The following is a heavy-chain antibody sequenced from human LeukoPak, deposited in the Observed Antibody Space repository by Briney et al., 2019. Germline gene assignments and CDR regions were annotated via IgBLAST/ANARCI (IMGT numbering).Heavy chain of an antibody. J-gene: IGHJ4*02. Sequence: ASVKVSCKASGYTFTGYYMHWVRQAPGQGLEWMGWINPNSGGTNYAQKFQGRVTMTRDTSISTAYMELSRLRSDDTAVYYCARVRYDFWSGYSPFDYWGQGTLVTVSP. CDR2: INPNSGGT. CDR1: GYTFTGYY. CDR3: ARVRYDFWSGYSPFDY. V-gene: IGHV1-2*02. D-gene: IGHD3-3*01.